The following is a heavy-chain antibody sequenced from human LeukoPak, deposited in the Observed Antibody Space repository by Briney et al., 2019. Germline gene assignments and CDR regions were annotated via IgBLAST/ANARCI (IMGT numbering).Heavy chain of an antibody. V-gene: IGHV4-34*01. CDR2: INHSGST. CDR1: GGSFSGYY. J-gene: IGHJ4*02. D-gene: IGHD5-18*01. CDR3: ARVLGYSYGYYFDY. Sequence: PSETLSLTCAVYGGSFSGYYWSWIRQPPGKGREWIGEINHSGSTNYNPSLKSRVTISVDTSKNQFSLKLSSVTAADTAVYYCARVLGYSYGYYFDYWGQGTLVTVSS.